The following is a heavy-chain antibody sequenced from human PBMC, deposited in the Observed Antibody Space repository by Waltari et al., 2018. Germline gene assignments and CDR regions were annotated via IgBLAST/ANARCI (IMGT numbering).Heavy chain of an antibody. CDR1: GYPHSSDSL. CDR2: IYLSGNT. D-gene: IGHD5-18*01. J-gene: IGHJ4*02. Sequence: QVQLQESGPGLVTLSETLPLTCAVSGYPHSSDSLWGLNRQPPGKGLGWIGGIYLSGNTYYNPSLKSRVTISVDTSKNQFSLKLSSVTAADTAVYYCARVRGYIYGYYFDYWGQGTLVTVSS. CDR3: ARVRGYIYGYYFDY. V-gene: IGHV4-38-2*01.